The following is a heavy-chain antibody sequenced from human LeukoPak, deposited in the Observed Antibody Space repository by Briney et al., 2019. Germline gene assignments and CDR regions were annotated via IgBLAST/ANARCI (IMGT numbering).Heavy chain of an antibody. Sequence: SETLSLTCTVSGGSISSYYWSWIRQPPGKGLEWIGFMYYSGTTNFNPSLKSRVTISVDTSKNQFSLKLSSVTAADTAVYYCARGLYYDDSAYYDYWGQGTLVTVSS. D-gene: IGHD3-22*01. J-gene: IGHJ4*02. V-gene: IGHV4-59*01. CDR3: ARGLYYDDSAYYDY. CDR2: MYYSGTT. CDR1: GGSISSYY.